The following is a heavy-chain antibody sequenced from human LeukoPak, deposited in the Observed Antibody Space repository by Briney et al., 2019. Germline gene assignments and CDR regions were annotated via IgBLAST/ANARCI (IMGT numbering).Heavy chain of an antibody. D-gene: IGHD5-24*01. CDR1: GYTFTGYY. CDR2: IHPNSGGT. V-gene: IGHV1-2*02. Sequence: VASVKVSCKASGYTFTGYYMHWVRQAPGQGLEWMGWIHPNSGGTNYAQKFQGRVTMTRDTSISTAYLDLSRLRSDDTAVCYCARVVVRDANNYKDYWGQGTLVTVSS. CDR3: ARVVVRDANNYKDY. J-gene: IGHJ4*02.